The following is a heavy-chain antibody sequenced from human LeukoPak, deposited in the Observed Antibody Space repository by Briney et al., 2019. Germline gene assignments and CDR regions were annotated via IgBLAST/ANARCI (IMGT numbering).Heavy chain of an antibody. Sequence: SQTLSLTCTVSGGSISSGGYYWSWIRQHPGKGLEWIGYIYYSGSTYYNPSLKSRVTISVDTPKNQFSLKLSSVTAADTAVYYCARNGAAAGSGNWFDPWGQGTLVTVSS. CDR3: ARNGAAAGSGNWFDP. D-gene: IGHD6-13*01. J-gene: IGHJ5*02. CDR1: GGSISSGGYY. V-gene: IGHV4-31*03. CDR2: IYYSGST.